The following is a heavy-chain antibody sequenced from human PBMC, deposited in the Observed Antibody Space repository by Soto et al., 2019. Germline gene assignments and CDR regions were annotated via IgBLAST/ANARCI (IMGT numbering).Heavy chain of an antibody. CDR1: GFTFSSYA. J-gene: IGHJ5*02. V-gene: IGHV3-30-3*01. Sequence: GGSLRLSCAASGFTFSSYAMHWVRQAPGKGLEWVAVISYDGSNKYYADSVKGRFTISRDNSKNTLYLQMNSLRAEDTAVYYCARDLGIPAGIASWGQGTLVTVSS. D-gene: IGHD6-13*01. CDR3: ARDLGIPAGIAS. CDR2: ISYDGSNK.